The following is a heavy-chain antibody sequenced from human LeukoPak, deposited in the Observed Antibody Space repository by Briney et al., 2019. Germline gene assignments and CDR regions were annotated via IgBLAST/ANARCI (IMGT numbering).Heavy chain of an antibody. CDR2: FDPEDGET. CDR1: GYTLTELS. Sequence: GASVKVSCKVSGYTLTELSMHWVRQAPGKGLEWMGGFDPEDGETIYAQKFQGRVTMTEDTSTDTAYMELSSLRSENTAVYYCAISDFWSGANFDYWGQGTLVTVSS. CDR3: AISDFWSGANFDY. J-gene: IGHJ4*02. D-gene: IGHD3-3*01. V-gene: IGHV1-24*01.